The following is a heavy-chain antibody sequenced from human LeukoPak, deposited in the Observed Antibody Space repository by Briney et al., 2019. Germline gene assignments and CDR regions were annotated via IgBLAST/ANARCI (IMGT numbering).Heavy chain of an antibody. CDR3: ARLNSGSYWGSSFDY. CDR1: GFTFSSYS. D-gene: IGHD1-26*01. V-gene: IGHV3-21*01. CDR2: ISSSSSYI. J-gene: IGHJ4*02. Sequence: PGGSLRLSCAASGFTFSSYSMNWVRQAPGKGLEWVSSISSSSSYIYYADSVKGRFTISRDNAKNSLYLQMNSLRAEDTAVYYCARLNSGSYWGSSFDYWGQGTLVTVSS.